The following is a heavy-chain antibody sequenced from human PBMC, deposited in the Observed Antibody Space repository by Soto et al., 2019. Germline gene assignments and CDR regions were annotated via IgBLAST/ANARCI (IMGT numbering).Heavy chain of an antibody. J-gene: IGHJ4*02. D-gene: IGHD3-10*01. Sequence: QVQLVQSGAEVKKPGSSVKVSCKASGGTFSSYAISWVRQAPGQGLEWMGGIIPIFGTANYAQKFQGRVTITADKSTSTAYMELSSLRSEDTAVYYCARGGDYGSGSYYNSHDYLGQGTLVTVSS. CDR3: ARGGDYGSGSYYNSHDY. V-gene: IGHV1-69*06. CDR2: IIPIFGTA. CDR1: GGTFSSYA.